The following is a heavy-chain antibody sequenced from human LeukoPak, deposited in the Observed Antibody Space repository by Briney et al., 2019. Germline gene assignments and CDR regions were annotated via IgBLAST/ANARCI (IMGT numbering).Heavy chain of an antibody. V-gene: IGHV1-69*13. Sequence: ASVKVSCKASGGTLSSYAISWVRQAPGQGLEWMGGIIPIFGTANYAQKFQGRVTITADESTSTAYMELSSLRSEDTAVYYCASRYYYDSSGYYLAYWGQGTLVTVSS. D-gene: IGHD3-22*01. J-gene: IGHJ4*02. CDR1: GGTLSSYA. CDR3: ASRYYYDSSGYYLAY. CDR2: IIPIFGTA.